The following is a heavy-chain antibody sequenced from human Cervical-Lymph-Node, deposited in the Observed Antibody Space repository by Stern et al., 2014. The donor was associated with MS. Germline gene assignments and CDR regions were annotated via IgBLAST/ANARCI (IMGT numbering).Heavy chain of an antibody. CDR2: IIPKTGGT. CDR1: GYPFSVYW. D-gene: IGHD1-26*01. J-gene: IGHJ4*02. V-gene: IGHV1-2*02. CDR3: ARGVIVGGAKTFDL. Sequence: QVQLVQSGAEVRKPGASVKVSCQASGYPFSVYWIHWMRQAPGQGPEWMGWIIPKTGGTNSAQKFQGRVTMTRDTSTNTAYMELSRLESGDTAVYYCARGVIVGGAKTFDLWGQGTLVTVAS.